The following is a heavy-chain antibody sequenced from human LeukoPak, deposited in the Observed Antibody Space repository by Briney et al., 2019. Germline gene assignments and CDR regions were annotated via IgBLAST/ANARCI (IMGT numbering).Heavy chain of an antibody. D-gene: IGHD6-6*01. Sequence: SGGSLRLSCAASGFTFSSYAMHWVRQAPGKGLEWVAVISYDGSNKYYADSVKGRFTISRDNSKSTLYLQMNSLRAEDTAVYYCARLTRGSSSYWFDPWGQGTLVTVSS. CDR2: ISYDGSNK. CDR1: GFTFSSYA. J-gene: IGHJ5*02. CDR3: ARLTRGSSSYWFDP. V-gene: IGHV3-30*01.